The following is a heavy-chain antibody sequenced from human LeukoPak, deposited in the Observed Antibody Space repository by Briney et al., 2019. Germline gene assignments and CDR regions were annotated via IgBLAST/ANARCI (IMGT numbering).Heavy chain of an antibody. CDR1: GGSISSYY. Sequence: SETLSLTCTVSGGSISSYYRSWIRQPPGKGLEWIGYIYYGGSTNYNPSLKSRVTISGDTSKNQFSLKLSSVTAADTAEYYCARHRPSYDFWSGDPQYYFDYWGQGTLVTVSS. CDR2: IYYGGST. CDR3: ARHRPSYDFWSGDPQYYFDY. D-gene: IGHD3-3*01. J-gene: IGHJ4*02. V-gene: IGHV4-59*08.